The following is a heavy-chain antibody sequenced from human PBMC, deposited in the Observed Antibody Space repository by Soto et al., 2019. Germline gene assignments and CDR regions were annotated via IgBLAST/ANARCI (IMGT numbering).Heavy chain of an antibody. J-gene: IGHJ4*02. CDR3: KKGGQWLVPLDC. CDR2: INPGNGYT. D-gene: IGHD6-19*01. CDR1: GYTFTTYL. V-gene: IGHV1-3*01. Sequence: QVQLVQSGAEVRQPGASVKVSCKASGYTFTTYLIHWVRQAPGQGLEWMGWINPGNGYTKYSQKFQGRVTITRATSASTAYMDLSCLTSEDTAVYYCKKGGQWLVPLDCWGQGTQVTVSS.